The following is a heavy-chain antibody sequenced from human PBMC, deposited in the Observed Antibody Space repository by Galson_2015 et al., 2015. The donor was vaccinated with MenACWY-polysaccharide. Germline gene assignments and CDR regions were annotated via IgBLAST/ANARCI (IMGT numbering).Heavy chain of an antibody. CDR3: ARGQSRPSRYYGPDV. CDR1: GYTLTSND. CDR2: MNPDNGNT. D-gene: IGHD2-2*01. J-gene: IGHJ6*02. Sequence: SVKVSCKASGYTLTSNDIIWVRQATGQGLEYMGWMNPDNGNTRNAQKFQGRVTMTSDTSMNTAYMELSSLGSEDTAVYYCARGQSRPSRYYGPDVWGQGTTVTVSS. V-gene: IGHV1-8*01.